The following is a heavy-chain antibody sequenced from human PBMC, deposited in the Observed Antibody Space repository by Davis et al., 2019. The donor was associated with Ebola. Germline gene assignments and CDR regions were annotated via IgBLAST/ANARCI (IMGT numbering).Heavy chain of an antibody. V-gene: IGHV3-11*01. CDR3: ARGVQNRYDSSGQFDY. Sequence: GESLKISCAASGFTFSDYYMSWIRQAPGKGLEWVSYISSSGSTIYYADSVKGRFTISRDNAKNSLYLQMNSLRAEDTAVYYCARGVQNRYDSSGQFDYWGQGTLVTVSS. J-gene: IGHJ4*02. CDR1: GFTFSDYY. D-gene: IGHD3-22*01. CDR2: ISSSGSTI.